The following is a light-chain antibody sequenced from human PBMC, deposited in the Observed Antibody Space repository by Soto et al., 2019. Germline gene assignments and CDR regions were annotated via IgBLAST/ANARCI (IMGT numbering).Light chain of an antibody. CDR2: KAS. J-gene: IGKJ3*01. CDR1: QSISSW. CDR3: QQPFT. Sequence: DIQMTQSPSTLSASVGDRVTITCRASQSISSWLAWYQQKPGKAPKLLIYKASSLESGVPSRFSGSGSGTEFTLTISRLQPDDFATYRCQQPFTFGPGTKVDIK. V-gene: IGKV1-5*03.